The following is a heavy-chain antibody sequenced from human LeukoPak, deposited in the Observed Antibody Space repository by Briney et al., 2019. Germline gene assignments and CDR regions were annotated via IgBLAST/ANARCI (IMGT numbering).Heavy chain of an antibody. V-gene: IGHV1-46*01. CDR3: ARDGGWAVFGPKYYFDY. CDR1: GYTFTSYY. CDR2: INPSGGST. J-gene: IGHJ4*02. D-gene: IGHD3-3*01. Sequence: ASVKVSCKASGYTFTSYYMHWVRQAPGQGLEWMGIINPSGGSTSYAQKFQGRVTMTRDMSTSTVYMELSSLRSEDTAVYYCARDGGWAVFGPKYYFDYWGQGTLVTVPS.